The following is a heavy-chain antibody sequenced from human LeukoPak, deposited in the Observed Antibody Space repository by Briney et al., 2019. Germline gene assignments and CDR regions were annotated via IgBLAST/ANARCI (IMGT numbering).Heavy chain of an antibody. J-gene: IGHJ6*03. CDR1: GGSISSYY. CDR3: AGGYSYGSTYYYMDV. D-gene: IGHD5-18*01. V-gene: IGHV4-4*07. CDR2: IYTSGST. Sequence: SKTLSLTCTVSGGSISSYYWSWIRQPAGKGLEWIGRIYTSGSTNYNPSLKSRVTMSVDTSKNQFSLKLSSVTAADTAVYYCAGGYSYGSTYYYMDVWGKGTTVTISS.